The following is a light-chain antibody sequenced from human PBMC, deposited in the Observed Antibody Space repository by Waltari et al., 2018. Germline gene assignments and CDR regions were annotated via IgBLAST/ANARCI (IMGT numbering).Light chain of an antibody. CDR1: SSAVGGYNY. CDR3: CAYAGSALRV. Sequence: QSALTQPRSVSGSPGQTVTISCTGTSSAVGGYNYVSWYQQHPGQAPQLMIYAVKRRPSGVPVRFSGSKSGNTASLTISGLQAEDEADYYCCAYAGSALRVFGGGTKLTVL. CDR2: AVK. V-gene: IGLV2-11*01. J-gene: IGLJ3*02.